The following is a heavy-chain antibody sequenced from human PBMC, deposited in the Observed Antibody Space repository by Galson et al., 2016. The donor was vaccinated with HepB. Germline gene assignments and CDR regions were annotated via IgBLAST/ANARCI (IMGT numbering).Heavy chain of an antibody. CDR2: TYFTSRWYG. V-gene: IGHV6-1*01. D-gene: IGHD3/OR15-3a*01. CDR1: GDSVSSKTAA. Sequence: CAISGDSVSSKTAAWNWIRQSPSRGLEWLGRTYFTSRWYGDYSEPVKGRMTLSPDTSKNQFSLVVNSVTPEDTAVYYCARGARHYGVLTTHGLDVWGQGTTVTVSS. J-gene: IGHJ6*02. CDR3: ARGARHYGVLTTHGLDV.